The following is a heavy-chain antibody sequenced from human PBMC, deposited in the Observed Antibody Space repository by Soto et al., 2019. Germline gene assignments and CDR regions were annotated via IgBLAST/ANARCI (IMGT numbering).Heavy chain of an antibody. V-gene: IGHV3-64D*08. CDR1: GFTFSNFA. D-gene: IGHD1-26*01. CDR3: VKDLSGSYSFYY. J-gene: IGHJ4*02. CDR2: IYANGVTT. Sequence: AGGSLRLSCSASGFTFSNFAIHWVRPAPGKGLEYVSTIYANGVTTKYADSVKGRFTISRDNSKNTLYLQMSSLRGEDTAVYYCVKDLSGSYSFYYWGQGTLVTVSS.